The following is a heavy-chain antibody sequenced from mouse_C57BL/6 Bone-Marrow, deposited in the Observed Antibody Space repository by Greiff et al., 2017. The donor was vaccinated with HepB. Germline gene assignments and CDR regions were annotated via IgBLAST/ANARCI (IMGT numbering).Heavy chain of an antibody. CDR1: GFTFSDYG. D-gene: IGHD1-1*01. Sequence: EVMLVESGGGLVKPGGSLKLSCAASGFTFSDYGMHWVRQAPEKGLEWVAYISSGSSTIYYAVTVKGRFTISRDNSKNTLFLQMTSLRSEDTAMYYGARRGLLLRSFDYWGQGTTLTVSS. V-gene: IGHV5-17*01. J-gene: IGHJ2*01. CDR2: ISSGSSTI. CDR3: ARRGLLLRSFDY.